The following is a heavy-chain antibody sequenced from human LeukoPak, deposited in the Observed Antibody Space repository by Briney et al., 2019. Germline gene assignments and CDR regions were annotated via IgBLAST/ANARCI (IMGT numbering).Heavy chain of an antibody. V-gene: IGHV3-23*01. CDR2: ISGSGART. Sequence: GGSLRLSCAVSGFTFTTCALSWFRQPPGKGLDWVSGISGSGARTYYADSVKGRFTISRDNSKNTLYLQMNSLRAEDTAVYYCARTSSGSYYGYWGQGTLVTVSS. J-gene: IGHJ4*02. CDR1: GFTFTTCA. CDR3: ARTSSGSYYGY. D-gene: IGHD1-26*01.